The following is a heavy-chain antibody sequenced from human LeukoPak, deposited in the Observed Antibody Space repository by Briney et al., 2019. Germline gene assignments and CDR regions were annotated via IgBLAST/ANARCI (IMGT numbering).Heavy chain of an antibody. Sequence: ASVKVSCKASGYTVTSYDFNWVRQATGQRPEWMGWMSPHSGHTGYAKKFQDRVTMTRNTSISTAYMELSSLRSDDTAVYYCARGPPNWGYDYWGPGTLVTVSS. D-gene: IGHD7-27*01. CDR2: MSPHSGHT. CDR1: GYTVTSYD. V-gene: IGHV1-8*01. J-gene: IGHJ4*02. CDR3: ARGPPNWGYDY.